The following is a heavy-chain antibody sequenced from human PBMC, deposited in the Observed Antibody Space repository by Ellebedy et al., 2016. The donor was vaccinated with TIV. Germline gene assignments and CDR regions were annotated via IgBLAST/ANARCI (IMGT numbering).Heavy chain of an antibody. CDR1: GFTVSSNY. Sequence: GESLKISCAASGFTVSSNYMSWVRQAPGKGLEWVSVIYSGGSTYYADSVKGRFTISRDNSKRTVDLQMRSVRAEDTAVYFCAKDRTSGDGYWVFDSWGQGTMVSVSS. V-gene: IGHV3-53*01. J-gene: IGHJ4*02. CDR2: IYSGGST. CDR3: AKDRTSGDGYWVFDS. D-gene: IGHD2-21*02.